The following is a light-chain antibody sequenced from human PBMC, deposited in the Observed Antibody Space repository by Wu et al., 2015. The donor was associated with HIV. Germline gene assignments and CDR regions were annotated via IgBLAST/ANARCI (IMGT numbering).Light chain of an antibody. Sequence: EIVLTQSPGTLSLSPGERATLSCRANQSVSSNFLAWYQQKPGQAPRLLIYGASIRATGIPDRFRGSGSETDFSLTIRRLEPEDFAVYYCHHYGSSPHWTFGQGTKVEIK. CDR2: GAS. J-gene: IGKJ1*01. V-gene: IGKV3-20*01. CDR3: HHYGSSPHWT. CDR1: QSVSSNF.